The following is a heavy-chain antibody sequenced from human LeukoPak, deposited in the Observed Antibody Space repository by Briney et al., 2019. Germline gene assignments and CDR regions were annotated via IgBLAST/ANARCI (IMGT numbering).Heavy chain of an antibody. Sequence: GGSLRLSCAASRXTFNTYAMSWVRQAPGKGLEWVARIKRKSDGGTADHAAPVKGRFTISRDDSKNTLYLQMNSLKIEDTAVYYCTTDLGQLLFYYWGQGTLVTVSS. CDR1: RXTFNTYA. CDR3: TTDLGQLLFYY. D-gene: IGHD2-2*01. J-gene: IGHJ4*02. V-gene: IGHV3-15*01. CDR2: IKRKSDGGTA.